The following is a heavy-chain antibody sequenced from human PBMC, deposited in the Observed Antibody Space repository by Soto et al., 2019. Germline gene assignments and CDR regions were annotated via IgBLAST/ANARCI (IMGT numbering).Heavy chain of an antibody. V-gene: IGHV3-23*01. D-gene: IGHD3-3*01. CDR1: GFTFSSYA. J-gene: IGHJ4*02. CDR3: AKDPYSDFWSGYSYFDY. CDR2: ISGSGGST. Sequence: PGGSLRLSCAASGFTFSSYAMSWVRQAPGKGLEWVSAISGSGGSTYYADSVKGRFTISRDNSKNTLYLQMNSLRAEDTAVYYCAKDPYSDFWSGYSYFDYWGQGTLVTVSS.